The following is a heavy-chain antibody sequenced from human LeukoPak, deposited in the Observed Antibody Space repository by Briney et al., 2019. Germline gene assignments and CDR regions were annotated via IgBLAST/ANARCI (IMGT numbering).Heavy chain of an antibody. CDR3: ARMYSSGWYTY. CDR1: GFTFSDYY. D-gene: IGHD6-19*01. J-gene: IGHJ4*02. Sequence: GGSLRLSCAASGFTFSDYYMSWIRQAPGKGLEWISYISSTSSFTKYADSVKGRFTISRDNAKNSLYLQMDSLRAEDTAVYYCARMYSSGWYTYWGQGTLVTVSS. V-gene: IGHV3-11*03. CDR2: ISSTSSFT.